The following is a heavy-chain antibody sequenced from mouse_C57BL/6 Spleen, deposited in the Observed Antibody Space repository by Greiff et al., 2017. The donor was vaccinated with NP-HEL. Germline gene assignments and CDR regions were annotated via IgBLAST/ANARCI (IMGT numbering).Heavy chain of an antibody. D-gene: IGHD1-1*01. Sequence: VQLQESGPELVKPGASVKISCKASGYAFSSSWMNWVKQRPGKGLEWIGRIYPGDGDTNYNGKFKGKATLTADKSSSTAYMQLSSLTSEDSAVYFCARGLLRYIDYWGQGTTLTVSS. J-gene: IGHJ2*01. CDR3: ARGLLRYIDY. V-gene: IGHV1-82*01. CDR2: IYPGDGDT. CDR1: GYAFSSSW.